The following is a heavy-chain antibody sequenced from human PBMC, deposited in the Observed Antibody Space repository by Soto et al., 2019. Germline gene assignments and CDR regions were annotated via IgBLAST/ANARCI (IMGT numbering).Heavy chain of an antibody. Sequence: EVHLVESGGRVVQPGGSLRLSCAASGFRFSDYSMNWVRQAPGRGLEWVSYISSSSFTIHYADSVEGRFAISRDNAKNSLYLQMNSLRAEDTAVYYCARDYNDFWSGQFDYWGQGALVTVSS. D-gene: IGHD3-3*01. CDR2: ISSSSFTI. CDR3: ARDYNDFWSGQFDY. V-gene: IGHV3-48*01. J-gene: IGHJ4*02. CDR1: GFRFSDYS.